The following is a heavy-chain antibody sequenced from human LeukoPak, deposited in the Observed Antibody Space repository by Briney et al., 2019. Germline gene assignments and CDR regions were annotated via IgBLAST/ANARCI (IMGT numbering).Heavy chain of an antibody. V-gene: IGHV1-18*01. J-gene: IGHJ3*02. CDR3: ARVPAAIGVDAFDI. CDR1: GYTFTSYG. Sequence: ASVKVSCKASGYTFTSYGISWVGQAPGQGLEWMGWISAYNGNTNYAQKLQGRVTMTTDTSTSTAYMELRSLRSDDTAVYYCARVPAAIGVDAFDIWGQGTMVTVSS. CDR2: ISAYNGNT. D-gene: IGHD2-2*01.